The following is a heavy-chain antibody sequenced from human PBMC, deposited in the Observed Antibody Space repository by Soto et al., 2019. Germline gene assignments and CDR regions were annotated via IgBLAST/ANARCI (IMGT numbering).Heavy chain of an antibody. CDR2: IYYSGST. V-gene: IGHV4-59*01. J-gene: IGHJ4*02. D-gene: IGHD5-12*01. CDR1: GGSISSYY. CDR3: ARSPAYDPFDY. Sequence: QVQLQESGPGLVKPSETLSLTCTVSGGSISSYYWSWIRQPPGKGLEWIGYIYYSGSTNYNPSLKSXXTXSXXTSKNQCSLKLSSVTAADTAVYYCARSPAYDPFDYWGQGTLVTVSS.